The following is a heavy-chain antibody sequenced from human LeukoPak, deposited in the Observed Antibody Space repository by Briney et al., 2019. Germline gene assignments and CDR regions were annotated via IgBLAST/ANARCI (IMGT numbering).Heavy chain of an antibody. CDR3: ASSVRPYSGSGSYQYYFDY. Sequence: GGSLRLSCAASGFTFSSYAMSWVRQAPGKGLEWVSAISGSGGSTYYADSVKGRFTISRDNAKNSLYLQMNSLRAEDTAVYYCASSVRPYSGSGSYQYYFDYWGQGTLVTVSS. CDR2: ISGSGGST. V-gene: IGHV3-23*01. D-gene: IGHD3-10*01. CDR1: GFTFSSYA. J-gene: IGHJ4*02.